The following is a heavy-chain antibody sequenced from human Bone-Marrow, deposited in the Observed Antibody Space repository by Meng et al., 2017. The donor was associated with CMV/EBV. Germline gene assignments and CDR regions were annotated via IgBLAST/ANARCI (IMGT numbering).Heavy chain of an antibody. V-gene: IGHV1-18*01. J-gene: IGHJ3*02. Sequence: ASVKVSCKASGYTFTSYGISWVRQAPGQGLEWMGWISAYNGNTNYAQKLQGRVTMTTDTSTSTAYMELRSLRSDDTAVYYCARGPYCSSTSCYGLRAFDIWGQGTMATFSS. CDR3: ARGPYCSSTSCYGLRAFDI. CDR2: ISAYNGNT. D-gene: IGHD2-2*01. CDR1: GYTFTSYG.